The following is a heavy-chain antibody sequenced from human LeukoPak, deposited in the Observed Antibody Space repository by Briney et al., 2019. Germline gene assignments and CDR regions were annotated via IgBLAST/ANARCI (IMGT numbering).Heavy chain of an antibody. CDR1: GFTFSSYW. Sequence: RESLRLSCAASGFTFSSYWMNWVRQAPGKGLEWVANIKQDGSEIYYVDSVKGRFTISRDNAKNSLYLQMNSLRAEDSAVYYCVRAMDVWGQGTTVTVSS. CDR2: IKQDGSEI. CDR3: VRAMDV. V-gene: IGHV3-7*03. J-gene: IGHJ6*02.